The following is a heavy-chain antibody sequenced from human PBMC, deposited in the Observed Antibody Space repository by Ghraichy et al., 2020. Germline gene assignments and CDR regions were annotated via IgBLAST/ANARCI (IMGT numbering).Heavy chain of an antibody. D-gene: IGHD4-23*01. V-gene: IGHV3-23*01. Sequence: GGSLRLSCAASGFTFSSYAMSWVRQAPGKGLEWVSAISGSGGSTYYTGSVKGRFTISRDNSKNTLYLQMNGLRAEDTAVYYCAKDLPPWGNSGVVDYWGQGTLVTVSP. J-gene: IGHJ4*02. CDR1: GFTFSSYA. CDR2: ISGSGGST. CDR3: AKDLPPWGNSGVVDY.